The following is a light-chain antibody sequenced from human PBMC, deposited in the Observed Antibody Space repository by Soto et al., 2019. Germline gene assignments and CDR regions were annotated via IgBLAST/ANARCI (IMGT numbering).Light chain of an antibody. J-gene: IGKJ1*01. Sequence: EIVLTQSPGTLSLSPGERATLSCRASQSVSSSYLAWYQHKPGQAPRLLIYRASNRAAGIPDRFSGSGSGTDFTLAISTLEPEDFAVYYCQQSGTFGQGTKVAIK. V-gene: IGKV3-20*01. CDR2: RAS. CDR3: QQSGT. CDR1: QSVSSSY.